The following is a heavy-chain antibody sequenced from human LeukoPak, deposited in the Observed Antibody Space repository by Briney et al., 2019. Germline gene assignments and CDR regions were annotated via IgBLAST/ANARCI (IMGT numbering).Heavy chain of an antibody. D-gene: IGHD2-15*01. CDR1: GGSISSYY. CDR2: IYYSGST. Sequence: DPSETLSLTCTVSGGSISSYYWSWIRQPPGKGLEWIGYIYYSGSTNYNPSLKSRVTISVDTSKNQFSLKLSSVTAADTAVYYCARDRSSGGSCYYVGPWFDPWGQGTLVTVSS. J-gene: IGHJ5*02. CDR3: ARDRSSGGSCYYVGPWFDP. V-gene: IGHV4-59*01.